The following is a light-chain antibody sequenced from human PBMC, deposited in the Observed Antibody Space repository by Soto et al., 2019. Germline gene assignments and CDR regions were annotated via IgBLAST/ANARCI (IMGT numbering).Light chain of an antibody. CDR3: QQYNNWPPWT. J-gene: IGKJ1*01. CDR2: GAS. V-gene: IGKV3-15*01. CDR1: QSVSSN. Sequence: RKICPATLSVSQGERATLSSRASQSVSSNLAWYQQKPGQAPRLLISGASTGATGVPATFSGSGSGTEFTLTINSLQSEDFAIYYCQQYNNWPPWTFGQGSKVDIK.